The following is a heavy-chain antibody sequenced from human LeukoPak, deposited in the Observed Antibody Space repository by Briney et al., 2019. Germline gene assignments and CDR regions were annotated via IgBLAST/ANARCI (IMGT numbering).Heavy chain of an antibody. D-gene: IGHD2-2*01. CDR3: AREIRYQLKFFDY. Sequence: SETLSLTCTVSGYSISSGYYWGWIRQPPGKGLEWIGYIYYSGSTYYNPSLKSRVTISVDTSKNQFSLKLSSVTAADTAVYYCAREIRYQLKFFDYWGQGTLVTVSS. CDR2: IYYSGST. CDR1: GYSISSGYY. V-gene: IGHV4-38-2*02. J-gene: IGHJ4*02.